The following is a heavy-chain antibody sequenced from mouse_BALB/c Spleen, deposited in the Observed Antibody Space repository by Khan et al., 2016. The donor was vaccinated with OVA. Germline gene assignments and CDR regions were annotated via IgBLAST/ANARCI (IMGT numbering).Heavy chain of an antibody. CDR2: ISYSGNT. V-gene: IGHV3-2*02. CDR1: GYSITSVYT. CDR3: ARKDYYDYDPFPY. Sequence: EVKLLESGPGLVKPSQSLSLTCTVTGYSITSVYTWNWIRQFPGNKLEWMGFISYSGNTRYNPSLKSRISITRDTSKNQFFLQLNSVTSEDTATYYCARKDYYDYDPFPYWGQGTLVTVSA. D-gene: IGHD2-4*01. J-gene: IGHJ3*01.